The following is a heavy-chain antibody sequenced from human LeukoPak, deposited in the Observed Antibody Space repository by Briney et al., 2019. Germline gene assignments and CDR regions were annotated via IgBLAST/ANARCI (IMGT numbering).Heavy chain of an antibody. J-gene: IGHJ5*02. D-gene: IGHD6-13*01. CDR2: INPSGGST. V-gene: IGHV1-46*01. Sequence: ASVKVSCKASGYTFTSYYMHWVRQAPGQGLEWMGIINPSGGSTSYAQKFQGRVTMTRDMSTSTVYMELSSLRSEDTAVYYCARALGIAAAVGWFDPWGQGTLVTVSS. CDR1: GYTFTSYY. CDR3: ARALGIAAAVGWFDP.